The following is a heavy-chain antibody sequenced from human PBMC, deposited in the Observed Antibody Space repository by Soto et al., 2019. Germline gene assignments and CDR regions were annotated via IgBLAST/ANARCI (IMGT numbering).Heavy chain of an antibody. V-gene: IGHV3-23*01. CDR3: AKPRLDWAEFDY. D-gene: IGHD3-9*01. Sequence: GGSLRLSCAASGFTFSSYAMGWVGQAPGKGLEWVSAFSGSGGSTYYADSVKGRFTISRDNSKNTLYLQMNSLRAEDTAVYYCAKPRLDWAEFDYWGQGTLVTVSS. CDR1: GFTFSSYA. CDR2: FSGSGGST. J-gene: IGHJ4*02.